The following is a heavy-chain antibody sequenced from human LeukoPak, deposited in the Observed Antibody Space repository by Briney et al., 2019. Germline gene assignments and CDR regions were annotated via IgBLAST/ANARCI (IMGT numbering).Heavy chain of an antibody. CDR1: GGSFSGYY. D-gene: IGHD6-6*01. V-gene: IGHV4-34*01. CDR2: INHSGST. CDR3: ARGLGGYSSSSLGTDY. J-gene: IGHJ4*02. Sequence: SETLSLTCAVYGGSFSGYYWSWIRQPPGKGLEWIGEINHSGSTNYNPSLKSRVTISVDTSKNQFSLKLSSVTAADTAVYYCARGLGGYSSSSLGTDYWGQGTLVTVSS.